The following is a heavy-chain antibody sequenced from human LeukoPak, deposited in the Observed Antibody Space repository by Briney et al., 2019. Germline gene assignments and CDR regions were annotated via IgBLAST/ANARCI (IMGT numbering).Heavy chain of an antibody. CDR1: GGSISRYY. CDR2: IYGSGST. D-gene: IGHD6-19*01. CDR3: ARDWLVGADFDY. J-gene: IGHJ4*02. Sequence: SETLSLTCTVSGGSISRYYWSWIRQPAGKGLEWIGRIYGSGSTTYNPSLKSRVTISVDTSKNQFSLKLSSVTAADTAVYYCARDWLVGADFDYWGQGTLVTVSS. V-gene: IGHV4-4*07.